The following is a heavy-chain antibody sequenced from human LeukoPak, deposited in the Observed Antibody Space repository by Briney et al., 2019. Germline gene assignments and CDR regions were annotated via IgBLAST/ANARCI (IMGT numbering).Heavy chain of an antibody. CDR2: INHSGST. CDR3: ARGDDYGDNWFDP. CDR1: GESFSGYY. V-gene: IGHV4-34*01. J-gene: IGHJ5*02. D-gene: IGHD4-17*01. Sequence: SETLSLTCAVYGESFSGYYWSWIRQPPGKGLEWIGEINHSGSTNYNPSLKSRVTISVDTSKNQFSLRLSSVTAADTAVYYCARGDDYGDNWFDPWGQGTLVTVSS.